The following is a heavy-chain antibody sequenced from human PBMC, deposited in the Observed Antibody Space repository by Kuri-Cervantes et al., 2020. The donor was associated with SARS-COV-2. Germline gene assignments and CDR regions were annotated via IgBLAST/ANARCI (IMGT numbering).Heavy chain of an antibody. Sequence: SVKVSCKASGYTFTSYGISWVRQAPGQGLEWMGGIIPMFGTADYAQKFQGKVTITADESTSTVYMELTSLRSDDTAVYYCARDCSGTDCYITIYAMSEWGQGTLVTVSS. V-gene: IGHV1-69*13. CDR3: ARDCSGTDCYITIYAMSE. CDR1: GYTFTSYG. J-gene: IGHJ4*02. D-gene: IGHD2-2*01. CDR2: IIPMFGTA.